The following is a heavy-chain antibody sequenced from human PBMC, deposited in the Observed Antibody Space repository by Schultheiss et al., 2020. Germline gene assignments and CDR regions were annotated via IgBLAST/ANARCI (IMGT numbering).Heavy chain of an antibody. D-gene: IGHD3-9*01. CDR2: ISSSGGSR. CDR1: GFTFSSYV. V-gene: IGHV3-23*01. J-gene: IGHJ6*02. Sequence: GGSLRLSCAASGFTFSSYVMSWVRQAPGKGLEWVSGISSSGGSRYYVDSVKGRFTISRDNSKNTLYLQMNSLRAEDTAVYYCAKDHPILRYFDWLRLYGMDVWGQGTTVTVS. CDR3: AKDHPILRYFDWLRLYGMDV.